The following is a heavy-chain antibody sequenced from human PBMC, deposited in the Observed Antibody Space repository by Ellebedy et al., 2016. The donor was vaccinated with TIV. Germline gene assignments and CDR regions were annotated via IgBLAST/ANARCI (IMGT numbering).Heavy chain of an antibody. D-gene: IGHD2-21*01. CDR2: IYYIGIT. Sequence: MPSETLSLTCNVSGGSISTFYWSWIRQPPGKGLEFIGYIYYIGITNYNPSLESRVAISIDTSESQFSLRLSSVTAADSAVYYCARIDPWQPIDDWGQGILVTVSS. J-gene: IGHJ4*02. CDR1: GGSISTFY. V-gene: IGHV4-59*08. CDR3: ARIDPWQPIDD.